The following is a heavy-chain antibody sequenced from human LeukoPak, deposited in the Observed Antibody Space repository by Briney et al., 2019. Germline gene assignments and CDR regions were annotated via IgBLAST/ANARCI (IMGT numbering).Heavy chain of an antibody. J-gene: IGHJ6*02. CDR3: ARDHRLPAAPGYYYYGMDV. CDR2: IYYSGST. CDR1: GGSISRYY. Sequence: PSETLSLTCTVSGGSISRYYWSWIRQPPGKGLGWIGYIYYSGSTNYNPSLKSRVTISVDTSKNQFSLKLSSVTAADTAVYYCARDHRLPAAPGYYYYGMDVWGQGTTVTVSS. V-gene: IGHV4-59*01. D-gene: IGHD2-2*01.